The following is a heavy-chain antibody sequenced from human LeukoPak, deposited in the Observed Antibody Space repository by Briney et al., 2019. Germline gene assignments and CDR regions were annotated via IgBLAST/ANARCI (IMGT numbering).Heavy chain of an antibody. V-gene: IGHV3-73*01. D-gene: IGHD5-18*01. CDR1: GVTFSGSA. Sequence: GGSLRLSCAASGVTFSGSAMHWVRQASGKGLEWVGRIRSKANSYATAYAAPVKGRFTISRDDSKNTAYLQMNSLKTEDTAVYYCTTRNTAMASTGEGDYWGQGTLVTVSS. J-gene: IGHJ4*02. CDR3: TTRNTAMASTGEGDY. CDR2: IRSKANSYAT.